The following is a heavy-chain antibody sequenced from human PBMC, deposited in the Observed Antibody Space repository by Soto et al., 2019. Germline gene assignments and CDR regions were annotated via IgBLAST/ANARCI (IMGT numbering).Heavy chain of an antibody. V-gene: IGHV3-30*01. CDR2: ISYDGTNK. Sequence: GGSLRLSCAASGFTFRTYAMDWVRQAPGKGLEWVAVISYDGTNKYYADSVKGRFTISRDNSKNTLSLQMNSLRAEDTAVYYCARGDSNSWSDYWGQGTLVTVPQ. CDR1: GFTFRTYA. CDR3: ARGDSNSWSDY. D-gene: IGHD6-13*01. J-gene: IGHJ4*02.